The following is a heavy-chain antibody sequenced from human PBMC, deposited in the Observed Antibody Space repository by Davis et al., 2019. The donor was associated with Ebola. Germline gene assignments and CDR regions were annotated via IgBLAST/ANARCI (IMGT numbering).Heavy chain of an antibody. V-gene: IGHV1-69*10. CDR1: GGTFSSYA. D-gene: IGHD2-8*01. CDR2: IIPILGIA. Sequence: SVKVSCKASGGTFSSYAISWVRQAPGQGLEWMGGIIPILGIANYAQKFQGRVTITADESTSTAYMELSSLRSEDTAVYYCASSMAVYYYYYYMDVWGKGTTVTVSS. J-gene: IGHJ6*03. CDR3: ASSMAVYYYYYYMDV.